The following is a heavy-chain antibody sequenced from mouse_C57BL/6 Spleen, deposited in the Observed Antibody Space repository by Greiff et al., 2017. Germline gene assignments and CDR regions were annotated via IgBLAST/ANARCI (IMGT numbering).Heavy chain of an antibody. D-gene: IGHD2-4*01. CDR1: GYTFTSYW. Sequence: QVQLKQPGAELVKPGASVKLSCKASGYTFTSYWMHWVKQRPGQGLEWIGMIHPNSGSTNYNEKFKSKATLTVDKSSSTAYMQLSSLTSEDSAVYYCARSCYDYDGAWFAYWGQGTLVTVSA. J-gene: IGHJ3*01. CDR3: ARSCYDYDGAWFAY. CDR2: IHPNSGST. V-gene: IGHV1-64*01.